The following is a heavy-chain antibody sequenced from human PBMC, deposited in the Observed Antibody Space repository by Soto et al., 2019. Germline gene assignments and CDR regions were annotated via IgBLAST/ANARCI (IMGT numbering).Heavy chain of an antibody. J-gene: IGHJ3*02. D-gene: IGHD6-19*01. CDR2: IIPIFGTA. CDR3: ARAVAGPDAFDI. CDR1: RGTFSSYA. Sequence: SVKVSCKASRGTFSSYAISWVRQAPGQGLEWMGGIIPIFGTANYAQKFQGRVTITADESTSTAYKELSSLRSEDTAVYYCARAVAGPDAFDIWGQGTMVTVSS. V-gene: IGHV1-69*13.